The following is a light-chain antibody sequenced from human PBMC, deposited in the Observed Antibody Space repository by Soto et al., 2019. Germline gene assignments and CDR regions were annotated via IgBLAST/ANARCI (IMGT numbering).Light chain of an antibody. J-gene: IGKJ4*01. CDR1: QSISTW. CDR2: DAS. Sequence: IHVTQSPTTLSPSVGARVTITCRASQSISTWVAWYQQNPGKAPNLLIYDASRLESGVPSRFSGSGSGTEFTLTISSLQPEDVAAYYCQKYNSAPLTFGGGSKVAIK. CDR3: QKYNSAPLT. V-gene: IGKV1-5*01.